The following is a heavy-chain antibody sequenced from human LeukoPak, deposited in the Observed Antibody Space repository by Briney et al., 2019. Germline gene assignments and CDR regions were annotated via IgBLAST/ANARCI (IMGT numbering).Heavy chain of an antibody. CDR2: INTDGSST. Sequence: PGGSLRLSCAASGFTFGGYWMHWVRQAPGKGPVWVARINTDGSSTAYAHSVKGRFTISRENVKNTLYVQMNSLRAGDTAFYYCARDNGGAFDYWGLGTLVTVSS. D-gene: IGHD3-16*01. V-gene: IGHV3-74*03. CDR1: GFTFGGYW. J-gene: IGHJ4*02. CDR3: ARDNGGAFDY.